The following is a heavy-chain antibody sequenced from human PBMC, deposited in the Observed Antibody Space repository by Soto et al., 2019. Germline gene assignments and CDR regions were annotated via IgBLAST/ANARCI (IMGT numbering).Heavy chain of an antibody. J-gene: IGHJ4*02. CDR2: IYYSGTT. CDR1: CGSISSSTYY. Sequence: PSETLSLTCTVSCGSISSSTYYWGWIRQPPGKGLEWIGSIYYSGTTYYNPSLKSRVTISIDTSKNQFSLKLSSVTAADTAVYYCARVHVPSFDYWGQGTLVTVSS. V-gene: IGHV4-39*01. D-gene: IGHD1-1*01. CDR3: ARVHVPSFDY.